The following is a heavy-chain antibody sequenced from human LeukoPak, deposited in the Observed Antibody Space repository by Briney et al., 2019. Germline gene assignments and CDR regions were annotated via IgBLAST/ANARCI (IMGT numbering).Heavy chain of an antibody. J-gene: IGHJ3*02. CDR3: ARGYCSSTSCYRGAFDI. CDR2: IIPMFGTA. Sequence: SVKVSCKASGGTFSSYAISWVRQAPGQGLEWMGGIIPMFGTANYAQKFQGRVTITTDESTSTAYMELSSLRSEDTAVYYCARGYCSSTSCYRGAFDIWGQGTMVTVSS. V-gene: IGHV1-69*05. D-gene: IGHD2-2*01. CDR1: GGTFSSYA.